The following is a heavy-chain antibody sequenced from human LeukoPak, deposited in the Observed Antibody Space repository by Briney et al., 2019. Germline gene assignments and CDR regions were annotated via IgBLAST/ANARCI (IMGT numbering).Heavy chain of an antibody. V-gene: IGHV3-23*01. CDR2: ISGSGGST. Sequence: GGSLRLSCAASGFTFHSYALSWVRQASARGLEGVLAISGSGGSTYYADSVKGRFTISRDNSKNTLYLQMNSLRAEDTAVYYCAKGIAAAGTLGFDYWGQGTLVTVSS. D-gene: IGHD6-13*01. CDR3: AKGIAAAGTLGFDY. J-gene: IGHJ4*02. CDR1: GFTFHSYA.